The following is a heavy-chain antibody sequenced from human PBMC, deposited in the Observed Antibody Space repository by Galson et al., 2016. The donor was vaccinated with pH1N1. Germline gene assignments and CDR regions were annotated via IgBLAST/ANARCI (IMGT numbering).Heavy chain of an antibody. CDR3: ARAIGSRSSY. V-gene: IGHV3-33*08. CDR2: IWYDGSNK. Sequence: LSLTCAVSGGSISTNSWWHWVRQSPEKGLEWVAVIWYDGSNKYYADSVKGRFTISRDNSKNTLYLQMNSLRDEDTALYYCARAIGSRSSYWGQGTLVTASS. J-gene: IGHJ4*02. CDR1: GGSISTNS. D-gene: IGHD3-16*02.